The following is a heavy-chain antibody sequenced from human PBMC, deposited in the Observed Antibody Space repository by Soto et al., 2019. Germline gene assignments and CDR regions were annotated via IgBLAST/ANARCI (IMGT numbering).Heavy chain of an antibody. J-gene: IGHJ4*02. CDR3: ARHHPGTERFDY. D-gene: IGHD6-13*01. V-gene: IGHV4-39*01. CDR2: IYYSGDT. CDR1: GGSISSRGYY. Sequence: SETLSLTCTVSGGSISSRGYYWGWIRQPPGKGLEWIGTIYYSGDTYYNPSLKGRVTISVDTSKSQFSLKLSSVTASDTAVHYCARHHPGTERFDYWGQGTLVTVSS.